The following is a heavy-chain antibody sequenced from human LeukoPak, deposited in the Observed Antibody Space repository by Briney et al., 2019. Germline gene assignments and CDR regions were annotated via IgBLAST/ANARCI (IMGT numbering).Heavy chain of an antibody. Sequence: GASVKVSCKPSGYTFTSYAMNWVRQAPGQGLEWMGWINTNTGNPTYAQGFTGRFVFSLDTSVSTAYLQISSLKAEDTAVYYCTRVMPYYDSSGYYSRRWVDPWGQGTLVTVSS. CDR2: INTNTGNP. V-gene: IGHV7-4-1*02. J-gene: IGHJ5*02. CDR1: GYTFTSYA. CDR3: TRVMPYYDSSGYYSRRWVDP. D-gene: IGHD3-22*01.